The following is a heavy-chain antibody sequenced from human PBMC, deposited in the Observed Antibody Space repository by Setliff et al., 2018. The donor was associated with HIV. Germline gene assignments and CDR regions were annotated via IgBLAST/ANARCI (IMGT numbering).Heavy chain of an antibody. D-gene: IGHD3-3*01. CDR2: IYHSGST. Sequence: ETLSLTCAVSGYSISSGFYWGWIRQPPGKGLEWIGSIYHSGSTYYSPSLKSRVSFSGDTSKNQLYLKLRSVTAADSAMYYCARHRGEIFGVVIMPAFDYWGQGTLVTVSS. CDR3: ARHRGEIFGVVIMPAFDY. CDR1: GYSISSGFY. J-gene: IGHJ4*02. V-gene: IGHV4-38-2*01.